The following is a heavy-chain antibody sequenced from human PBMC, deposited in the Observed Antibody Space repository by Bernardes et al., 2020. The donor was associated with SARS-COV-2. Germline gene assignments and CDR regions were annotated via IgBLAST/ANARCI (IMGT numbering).Heavy chain of an antibody. D-gene: IGHD2-21*02. Sequence: GGSLILSCTISGFNYDIYAMHWVRQAPGKGLEWVSGILWDRGSTGYADSVKGRFNISTDSARKSLYLEMNNLRTEDTAFYYCARDLGVVTAAIGFWGQGTLVSVSS. CDR2: ILWDRGST. CDR1: GFNYDIYA. J-gene: IGHJ4*02. CDR3: ARDLGVVTAAIGF. V-gene: IGHV3-9*01.